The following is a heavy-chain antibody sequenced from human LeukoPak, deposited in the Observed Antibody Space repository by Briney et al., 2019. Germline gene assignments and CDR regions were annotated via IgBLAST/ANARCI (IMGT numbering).Heavy chain of an antibody. D-gene: IGHD6-13*01. Sequence: PGGSLRLSCAASGFTFSSYAMSWVRQAPGKGLEWVSAISGSGGSTYYADSVKGRFTISGDNSKNTLYLQMNSLRAEDTAVYYCANLQGIAAAGTLDYWGQGTLVTVSS. V-gene: IGHV3-23*01. CDR3: ANLQGIAAAGTLDY. J-gene: IGHJ4*02. CDR1: GFTFSSYA. CDR2: ISGSGGST.